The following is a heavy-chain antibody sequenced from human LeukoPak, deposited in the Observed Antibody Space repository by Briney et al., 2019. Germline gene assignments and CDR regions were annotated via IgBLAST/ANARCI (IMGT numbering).Heavy chain of an antibody. J-gene: IGHJ4*02. V-gene: IGHV3-23*01. CDR1: GFTFRNYW. Sequence: GGSLRLSCAASGFTFRNYWMSWVRQAPGKGLEWVSAISGSGGSTYYADSVKGRFTISRDNSKNTVFLQMNSLRGEDTAVYYCAKGLGWNGDCWGQGTLVTVSS. CDR3: AKGLGWNGDC. D-gene: IGHD1-1*01. CDR2: ISGSGGST.